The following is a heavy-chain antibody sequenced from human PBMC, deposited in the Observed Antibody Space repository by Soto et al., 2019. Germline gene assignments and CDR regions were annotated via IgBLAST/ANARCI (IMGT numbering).Heavy chain of an antibody. CDR2: INVGNGNT. CDR1: GYTYISYS. J-gene: IGHJ4*02. V-gene: IGHV1-3*01. CDR3: ARVLPKYYYDSSGSLDY. Sequence: ASVKVSCKASGYTYISYSMHWVRQAPGQRLEWMGWINVGNGNTKYSQNLQGRVTIYQDTSASTAYMELSSLTSEDTAVYYCARVLPKYYYDSSGSLDYWGQGTLVTVSS. D-gene: IGHD3-22*01.